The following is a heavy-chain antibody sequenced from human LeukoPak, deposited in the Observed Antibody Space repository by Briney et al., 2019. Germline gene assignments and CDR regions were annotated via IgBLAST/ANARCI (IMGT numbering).Heavy chain of an antibody. CDR3: AKRPADGYSFDY. CDR2: ISGSGGST. V-gene: IGHV3-23*01. J-gene: IGHJ4*02. Sequence: GGSLRLSCAASGFTFNNYAMNWVRQAPGRGLEWVSVISGSGGSTYYADSVKGRFTISRDNSKNTLYLQMNSLRAEDTAVYYCAKRPADGYSFDYWGQGTLVTVSS. D-gene: IGHD5-24*01. CDR1: GFTFNNYA.